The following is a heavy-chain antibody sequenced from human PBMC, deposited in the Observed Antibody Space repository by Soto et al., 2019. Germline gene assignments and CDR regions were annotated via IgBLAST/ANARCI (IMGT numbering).Heavy chain of an antibody. D-gene: IGHD3-10*01. CDR2: INTDGNST. CDR3: AKRGVDTFGLSY. J-gene: IGHJ4*02. V-gene: IGHV3-74*01. Sequence: EVQLVESGGGLVQPGGSLRLSCAVSGFTFSSFWMHWVRQAPGEGLVWVSRINTDGNSTSYADSVKGRFTISRDNAKNTLYLQMNSLRVEDTAMYYCAKRGVDTFGLSYWCQGTLVTVSS. CDR1: GFTFSSFW.